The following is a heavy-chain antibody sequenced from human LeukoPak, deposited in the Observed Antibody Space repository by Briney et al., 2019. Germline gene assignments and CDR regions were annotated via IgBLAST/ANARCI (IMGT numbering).Heavy chain of an antibody. J-gene: IGHJ4*02. V-gene: IGHV3-74*01. CDR2: INSDGSST. D-gene: IGHD3-22*01. Sequence: GGSLRLSCTASGFTFSNYWMHWVRQAPGKGLEWLSRINSDGSSTGYADFVKGRFTISRDNAKNTVYLQMNSLRVEDTAVYYCARDRIEDYDSTGYPAYWGQGALVTVSS. CDR3: ARDRIEDYDSTGYPAY. CDR1: GFTFSNYW.